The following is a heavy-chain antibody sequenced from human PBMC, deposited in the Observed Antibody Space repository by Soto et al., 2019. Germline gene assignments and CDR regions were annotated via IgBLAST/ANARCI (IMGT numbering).Heavy chain of an antibody. CDR1: GYTFASCA. Sequence: GASVEVSCKASGYTFASCARRWVRQAPGQRLEWMGWINAGNGNTKYSQKFQGRVTITRDTSASTAYMELSSLRSEDTAVYYCASSYSNYALIDYYYYGMDVWGQGTTVTVSS. V-gene: IGHV1-3*01. J-gene: IGHJ6*02. CDR2: INAGNGNT. D-gene: IGHD4-4*01. CDR3: ASSYSNYALIDYYYYGMDV.